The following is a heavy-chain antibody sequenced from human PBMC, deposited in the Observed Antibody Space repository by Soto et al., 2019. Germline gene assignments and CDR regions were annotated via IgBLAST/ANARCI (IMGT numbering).Heavy chain of an antibody. CDR3: ARSSHENYGDYVAFDI. CDR1: GYSFTSYW. D-gene: IGHD4-17*01. Sequence: GESLKISCKGSGYSFTSYWIGWVRQMPGKGLEWMGIIHPGDSDTRYSPPFQGQVTISADKSISTAYLQWSSLKASDTAMYYCARSSHENYGDYVAFDIWGQGTRVTVSS. CDR2: IHPGDSDT. V-gene: IGHV5-51*01. J-gene: IGHJ3*02.